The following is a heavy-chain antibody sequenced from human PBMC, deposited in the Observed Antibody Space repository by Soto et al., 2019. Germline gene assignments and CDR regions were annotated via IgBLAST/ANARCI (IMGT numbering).Heavy chain of an antibody. CDR2: IXXXNGXX. J-gene: IGHJ4*02. CDR1: CYIFTNYE. D-gene: IGHD1-7*01. V-gene: IGHV1-18*01. CDR3: ARGTYGDY. Sequence: GXSVKVSCKASCYIFTNYEISWVRQAPGQGXXXXXXIXXXNGXXQHXXXXXXXVXXXKXXXTRKAYMALTRLSSDDTAMYYCARGTYGDYWGQGTLVTVSS.